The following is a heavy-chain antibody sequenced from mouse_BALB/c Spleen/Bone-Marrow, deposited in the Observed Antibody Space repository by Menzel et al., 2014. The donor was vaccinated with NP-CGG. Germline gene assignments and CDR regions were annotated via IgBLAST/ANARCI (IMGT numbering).Heavy chain of an antibody. CDR1: GYTFTDYA. Sequence: QVQLQQSGPELVRPGVSMKIFCKGSGYTFTDYAMHWVKQSHAKSLEWIGVISTYSGNTNYNQKFKGKATMTVDKSSSTAYLELARLTSEDSAIYYCASPIYYGNYEGFAYWGQGTLVTVSA. CDR2: ISTYSGNT. D-gene: IGHD2-1*01. V-gene: IGHV1-67*01. J-gene: IGHJ3*01. CDR3: ASPIYYGNYEGFAY.